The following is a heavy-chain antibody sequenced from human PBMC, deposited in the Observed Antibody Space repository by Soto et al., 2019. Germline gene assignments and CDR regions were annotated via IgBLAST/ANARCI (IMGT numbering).Heavy chain of an antibody. CDR3: VIGEYYYDSSGYYPFDY. CDR1: GFTFSIYA. D-gene: IGHD3-22*01. CDR2: ISINGGST. Sequence: PGGSLRLSCSASGFTFSIYAMHWVRQAPGKGLEYVSSISINGGSTHYADSVKGRFTISRDNSKNTQYLQMSSLRADDTALYYFVIGEYYYDSSGYYPFDYWGQGTLVTVSS. V-gene: IGHV3-64D*06. J-gene: IGHJ4*02.